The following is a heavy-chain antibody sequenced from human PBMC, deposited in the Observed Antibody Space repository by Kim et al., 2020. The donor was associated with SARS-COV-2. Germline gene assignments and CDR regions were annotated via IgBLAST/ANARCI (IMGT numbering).Heavy chain of an antibody. V-gene: IGHV3-33*01. CDR2: IWYDGSNK. D-gene: IGHD3-22*01. CDR1: GFTFSSYG. Sequence: GGSLRLFCAASGFTFSSYGMHWVRQAPGKGLEWVAVIWYDGSNKYYADSVKGRFTISRDNSKNTLYLQMNSLRAEDTAVYYCARGESAYYDSSGSRYWYFDLWGRGTLVTVSS. J-gene: IGHJ2*01. CDR3: ARGESAYYDSSGSRYWYFDL.